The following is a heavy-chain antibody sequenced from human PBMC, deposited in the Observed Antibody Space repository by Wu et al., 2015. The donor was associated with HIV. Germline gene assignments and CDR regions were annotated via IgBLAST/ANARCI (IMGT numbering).Heavy chain of an antibody. V-gene: IGHV1-69*13. CDR2: IIPIFGTA. CDR3: ARSSIVAQTYYFDY. J-gene: IGHJ4*02. CDR1: GGTLKNYG. D-gene: IGHD5-12*01. Sequence: QVLLVQSGAEVRKPGSSVKVSCKASGGTLKNYGISWVRQAPGQGLEWMGRIIPIFGTANYAQKFQGRVTITADESTSTAYMELSSLRSEDTAVYYCARSSIVAQTYYFDYWGQGTLVTVSS.